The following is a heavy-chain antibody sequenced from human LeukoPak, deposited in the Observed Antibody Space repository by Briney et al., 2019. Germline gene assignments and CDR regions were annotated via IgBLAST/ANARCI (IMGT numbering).Heavy chain of an antibody. D-gene: IGHD2-2*01. CDR3: ARDSSTYAGPPDY. V-gene: IGHV3-48*01. J-gene: IGHJ4*02. Sequence: PGGSLRLSCAASGFTFSSYSMNWVRQAPGKGLEWVSYIGAAGSTIYYADSVKGRLTISRDNAKNSLFLQMNSLRAEDTAVYYCARDSSTYAGPPDYWGQGTLVTVSS. CDR2: IGAAGSTI. CDR1: GFTFSSYS.